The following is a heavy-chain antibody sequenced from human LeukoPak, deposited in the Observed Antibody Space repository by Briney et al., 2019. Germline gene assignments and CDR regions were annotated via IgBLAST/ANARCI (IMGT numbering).Heavy chain of an antibody. J-gene: IGHJ3*02. D-gene: IGHD6-19*01. V-gene: IGHV3-NL1*01. CDR1: GFTFSSYG. CDR3: AKWDSSGWTDAFDI. CDR2: IYSGGST. Sequence: PGGSLRLSCAASGFTFSSYGMHWVRQAPGKGLEWVSVIYSGGSTYYADSVKGRFTISRDNSKNTLYLQMNSLRAEDTAMYYCAKWDSSGWTDAFDIWGQGTMVTVSS.